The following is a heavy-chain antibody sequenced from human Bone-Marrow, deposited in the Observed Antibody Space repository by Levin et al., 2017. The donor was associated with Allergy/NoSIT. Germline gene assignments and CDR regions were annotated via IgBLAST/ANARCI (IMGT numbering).Heavy chain of an antibody. J-gene: IGHJ4*02. CDR1: GFTFSNYA. D-gene: IGHD4-23*01. Sequence: LSLTCAASGFTFSNYAMSWVRQAPGKGLEWVSAISASGGSTYYADSVKGRFTIPRDNSKNTLYLQLNSLRAEDTAIYYCAKDVSRGNCYDSWGQGTLVTVSS. CDR2: ISASGGST. V-gene: IGHV3-23*01. CDR3: AKDVSRGNCYDS.